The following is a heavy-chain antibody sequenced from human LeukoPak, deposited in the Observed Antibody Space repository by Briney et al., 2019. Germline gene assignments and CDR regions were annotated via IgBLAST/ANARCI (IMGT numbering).Heavy chain of an antibody. J-gene: IGHJ3*02. CDR2: INPGDSDT. Sequence: GESLKISCKTSGYTFTKYWIAWVRQMPGRGLEWMGIINPGDSDTRYSPSFRGQVSISADRSISTAYVQWSSLRTSDTAMYFCARQECVYCSSTSCYCDAFDIWGQGTMVTVSS. CDR3: ARQECVYCSSTSCYCDAFDI. D-gene: IGHD2-2*01. CDR1: GYTFTKYW. V-gene: IGHV5-51*01.